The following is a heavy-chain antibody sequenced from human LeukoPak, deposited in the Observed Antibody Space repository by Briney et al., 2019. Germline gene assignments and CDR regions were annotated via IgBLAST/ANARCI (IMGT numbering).Heavy chain of an antibody. CDR1: GFTLSNAW. CDR3: ARDSSYFDY. CDR2: ISSSSSYI. V-gene: IGHV3-21*01. Sequence: TWGSLRLSCAASGFTLSNAWMNWVRQAPGKGLEWVSSISSSSSYIYYADSVKGRFTISRDNAKNSLYLQMNSLRAEDTAVYYCARDSSYFDYWGQGTLVTVSS. J-gene: IGHJ4*02.